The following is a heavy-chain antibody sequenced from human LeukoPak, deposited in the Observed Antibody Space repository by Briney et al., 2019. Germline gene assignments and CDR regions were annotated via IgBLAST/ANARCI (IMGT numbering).Heavy chain of an antibody. V-gene: IGHV4-59*11. Sequence: PSETLSLTCTVSGGSISSHYWSWLRQPPGKGLEWIGYIYYSGSTNYNPSLKSRVTISVDTSKNQFSLKLSSVTAADTAVYYCARKRITMVRGVTKDYFDYWGQGTLVTVSS. J-gene: IGHJ4*02. CDR1: GGSISSHY. CDR2: IYYSGST. CDR3: ARKRITMVRGVTKDYFDY. D-gene: IGHD3-10*01.